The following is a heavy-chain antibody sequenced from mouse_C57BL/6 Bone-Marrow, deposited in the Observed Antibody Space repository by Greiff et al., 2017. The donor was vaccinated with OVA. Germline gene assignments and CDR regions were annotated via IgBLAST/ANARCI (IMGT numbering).Heavy chain of an antibody. J-gene: IGHJ3*01. CDR3: ARDSNCAWFAY. CDR2: IDPEDGET. V-gene: IGHV14-2*01. D-gene: IGHD2-5*01. Sequence: VQLQQSGAELVKPGASVKLSCTASGFNIKDYYMHRVKQRTEQGLEWIGRIDPEDGETKYAPKFQGKATITADTSSNTAYLQLSSLTSEDTAVYYCARDSNCAWFAYWGQGTLVTVSA. CDR1: GFNIKDYY.